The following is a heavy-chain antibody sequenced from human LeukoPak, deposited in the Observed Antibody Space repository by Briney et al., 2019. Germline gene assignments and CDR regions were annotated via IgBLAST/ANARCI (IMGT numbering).Heavy chain of an antibody. V-gene: IGHV1-46*01. Sequence: ASVKVSCKASGYTFTSYYMHWVRQAPGQGLEWMGIINPSGGSTSYAQKFQGRVTMTRDMSTSTVYMELSSLRSEDTAVYYCASVYVVHDGGGWFDPWGQGTLVTVSS. CDR2: INPSGGST. CDR1: GYTFTSYY. D-gene: IGHD3-16*01. J-gene: IGHJ5*02. CDR3: ASVYVVHDGGGWFDP.